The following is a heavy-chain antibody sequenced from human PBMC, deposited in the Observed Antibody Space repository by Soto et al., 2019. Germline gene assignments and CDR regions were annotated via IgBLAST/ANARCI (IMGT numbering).Heavy chain of an antibody. V-gene: IGHV3-23*01. CDR1: GFTFSSYA. D-gene: IGHD3-10*02. CDR3: AKLYDLFGELEK. Sequence: EVQLLESGGGLVQPGGSLRLSCAASGFTFSSYAMSWVRQAPGKGLEWVSAISGSGGNTYYADSVKGRFTISRDNSKNTLYLQMNSLRAEDTAVYYCAKLYDLFGELEKWGQGTLVTVSS. CDR2: ISGSGGNT. J-gene: IGHJ4*02.